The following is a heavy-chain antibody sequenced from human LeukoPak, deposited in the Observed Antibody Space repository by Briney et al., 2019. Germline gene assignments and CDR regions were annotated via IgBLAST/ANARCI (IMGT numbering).Heavy chain of an antibody. V-gene: IGHV4-4*07. CDR1: GGSISSYY. CDR2: IQTSGST. Sequence: PSETLSLTCTVSGGSISSYYWSWIRQPAGKGLEWIGRIQTSGSTNYIPSLKSRVTISVDKSKNQFSLKLSSVTAADTAVYYCARGYYYDTRNAFDIWGQGTVVTVSS. CDR3: ARGYYYDTRNAFDI. D-gene: IGHD3-22*01. J-gene: IGHJ3*02.